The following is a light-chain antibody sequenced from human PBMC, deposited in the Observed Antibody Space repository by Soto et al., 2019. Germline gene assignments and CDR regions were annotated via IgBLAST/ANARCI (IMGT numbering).Light chain of an antibody. Sequence: QSVLTQPPSVSAAPGQKVTISCSGSSSNIGNNYVFWYQQLPGTAPKLLIYDNDKRPSGIPDRFSGSNSGTSATLGITGLQTGDEADYYCATWDRSLSVGVFGVGTKLTVL. J-gene: IGLJ2*01. CDR3: ATWDRSLSVGV. CDR2: DND. V-gene: IGLV1-51*01. CDR1: SSNIGNNY.